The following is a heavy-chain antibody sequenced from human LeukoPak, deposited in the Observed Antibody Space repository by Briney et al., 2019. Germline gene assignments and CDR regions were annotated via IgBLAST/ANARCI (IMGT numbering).Heavy chain of an antibody. J-gene: IGHJ4*02. CDR1: GFTFSSYD. Sequence: PGRSLRLSCAASGFTFSSYDMHWVRQGPGKGLEWVSFISYDGSNKYYADSVKGRFTISRDNSKNTLYLQMNSLRAEDTAVYYCARDYARDTEMVWGQGTLVTVPP. CDR3: ARDYARDTEMV. CDR2: ISYDGSNK. V-gene: IGHV3-30-3*01. D-gene: IGHD5-18*01.